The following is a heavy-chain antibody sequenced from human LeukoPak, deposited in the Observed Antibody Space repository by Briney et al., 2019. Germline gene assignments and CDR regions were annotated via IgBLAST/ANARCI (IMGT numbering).Heavy chain of an antibody. J-gene: IGHJ5*02. Sequence: GASVKVSCKASGYTFTSYDINWVRQATGQGLEWMGWMNPNTGNTGYAQKFQGRVTMTRDTSLSTAYMDLSSLRSEDTAVYYCARVPSCGNEFDPWGQGTLVTVSS. CDR2: MNPNTGNT. CDR1: GYTFTSYD. D-gene: IGHD2-2*01. V-gene: IGHV1-8*01. CDR3: ARVPSCGNEFDP.